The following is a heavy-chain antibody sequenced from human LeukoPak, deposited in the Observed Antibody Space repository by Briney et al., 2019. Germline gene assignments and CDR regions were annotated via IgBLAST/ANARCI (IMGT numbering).Heavy chain of an antibody. V-gene: IGHV3-66*01. CDR3: ARDPRMINSGDAFDI. J-gene: IGHJ3*02. D-gene: IGHD3-16*01. CDR2: IYSGGTT. Sequence: GGSLRLSCAASGFTVSSNYMSWVRQAPGKGLEWVSIIYSGGTTYYADSVKGRFTISRDNSKNTLYLQTNSLRAEDTAVYYCARDPRMINSGDAFDIWGQGTMVTVSS. CDR1: GFTVSSNY.